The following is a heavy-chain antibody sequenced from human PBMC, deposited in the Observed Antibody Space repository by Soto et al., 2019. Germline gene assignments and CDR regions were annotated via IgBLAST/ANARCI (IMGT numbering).Heavy chain of an antibody. J-gene: IGHJ5*02. D-gene: IGHD2-8*01. V-gene: IGHV3-11*01. CDR2: ISSSGGTI. Sequence: GGSLRLSCAASGFTFSSYSMSWVRQAPGKGLEWVSYISSSGGTIYYADSVKGRFTISRDNAKNSLYLQMNSLRAEDTAVYYYARDGGYCTNGVCYTGTGWFDPWGQGTLVTVSS. CDR3: ARDGGYCTNGVCYTGTGWFDP. CDR1: GFTFSSYS.